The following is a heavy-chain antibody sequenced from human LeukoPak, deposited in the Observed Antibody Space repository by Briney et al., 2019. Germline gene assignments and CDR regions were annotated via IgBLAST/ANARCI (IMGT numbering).Heavy chain of an antibody. Sequence: GGSLRLSCAASGFTVSSNYMSWVRQAPGKGLEWVSVIYSGGDTFYADSVKGRFTISRDNSKNTLYLQMNSLRVEDTAVYYCARAMRGYSYILEHRGQGTLVTVSS. V-gene: IGHV3-53*01. CDR3: ARAMRGYSYILEH. J-gene: IGHJ4*02. CDR2: IYSGGDT. D-gene: IGHD5-18*01. CDR1: GFTVSSNY.